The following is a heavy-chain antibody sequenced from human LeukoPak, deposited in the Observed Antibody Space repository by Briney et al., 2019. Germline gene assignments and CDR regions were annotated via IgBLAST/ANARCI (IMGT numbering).Heavy chain of an antibody. CDR1: GFTFSSYA. J-gene: IGHJ6*02. D-gene: IGHD3-10*01. V-gene: IGHV3-64*01. Sequence: PGGSLRLSCAASGFTFSSYAMHWVRQAPGKGLEYVSAISSNGGSTYYANSATGRFTISRDNSKNTLYLPMGRLRAEDMAVYYCARGLWFGLYGMDVWGQGTTVTVSS. CDR3: ARGLWFGLYGMDV. CDR2: ISSNGGST.